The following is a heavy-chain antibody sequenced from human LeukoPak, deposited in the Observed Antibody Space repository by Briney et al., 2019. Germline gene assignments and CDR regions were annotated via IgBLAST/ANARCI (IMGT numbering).Heavy chain of an antibody. J-gene: IGHJ4*02. CDR1: GFTFSSYS. D-gene: IGHD5-24*01. CDR3: AKDIGNGYNLGFDY. Sequence: PGGSLRLSCAASGFTFSSYSMNWVRQAPGKGLEWVSSISSRSGYIYYADSVKGRFTISRDNRKNSLYLQMNSLRIEDTALFYCAKDIGNGYNLGFDYWGQGTLVTVSS. CDR2: ISSRSGYI. V-gene: IGHV3-21*04.